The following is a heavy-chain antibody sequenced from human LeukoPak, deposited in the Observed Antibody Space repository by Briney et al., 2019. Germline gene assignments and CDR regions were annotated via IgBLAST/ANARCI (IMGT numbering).Heavy chain of an antibody. CDR3: ARGKYSGWSIFPDY. J-gene: IGHJ4*02. Sequence: SVKVSCKASGGTFSSYAISWVRQAPGQGLEWMGRIIPIFGTANYAQKFQGRVTITTDESTSTAYMELSSLRSEDTAVHYCARGKYSGWSIFPDYWGQGTLVTVSS. CDR2: IIPIFGTA. V-gene: IGHV1-69*05. D-gene: IGHD6-19*01. CDR1: GGTFSSYA.